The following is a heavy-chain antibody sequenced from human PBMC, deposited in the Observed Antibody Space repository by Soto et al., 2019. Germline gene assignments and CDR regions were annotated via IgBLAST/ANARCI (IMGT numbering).Heavy chain of an antibody. CDR2: INSDGSST. CDR1: GFTFSSYW. J-gene: IGHJ4*02. CDR3: ARDSGSGSYYPDY. D-gene: IGHD1-26*01. V-gene: IGHV3-74*01. Sequence: EVQLVDSGGGLVQPGGSLRLSCAASGFTFSSYWMYWVRQAPGKGLVWVSRINSDGSSTSYADSVKGRFTISRDNANNTLYLQMNSLRAEDTAVYYCARDSGSGSYYPDYWGQGTLVTVSS.